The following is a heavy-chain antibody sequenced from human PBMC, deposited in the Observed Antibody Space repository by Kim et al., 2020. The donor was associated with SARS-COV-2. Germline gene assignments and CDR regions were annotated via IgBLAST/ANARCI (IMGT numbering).Heavy chain of an antibody. CDR3: AKGTGVAAAGTGDY. CDR2: ISVSGGST. Sequence: GGSLRLSCAASGFTFSSYAMSWVRQAPGKGLEWVSAISVSGGSTYYADSVKGRFTISRDNSKNTLYLQMNSLRAEDTAVYYCAKGTGVAAAGTGDYWGQGTLVTVSS. D-gene: IGHD6-13*01. J-gene: IGHJ4*02. CDR1: GFTFSSYA. V-gene: IGHV3-23*01.